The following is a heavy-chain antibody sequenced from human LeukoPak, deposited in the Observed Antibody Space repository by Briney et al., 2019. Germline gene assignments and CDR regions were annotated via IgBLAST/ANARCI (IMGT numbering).Heavy chain of an antibody. CDR1: GFTFSSYS. D-gene: IGHD1-1*01. Sequence: GGSLRLSCAASGFTFSSYSMNWVRQAPGKGLEWVSSISSSNSYIYYADSVKGRFTISRDNAKNSLYLQMNSLRAEDTAVYYCASPRTGAFDIWGQGTMVTVSS. V-gene: IGHV3-21*01. J-gene: IGHJ3*02. CDR2: ISSSNSYI. CDR3: ASPRTGAFDI.